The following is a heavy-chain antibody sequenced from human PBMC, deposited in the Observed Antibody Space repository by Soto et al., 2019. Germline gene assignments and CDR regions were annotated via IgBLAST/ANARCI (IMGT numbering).Heavy chain of an antibody. Sequence: GGSLRLSCAASGFTFSSYAMHWVRQAPGKGLEWVAVISYDGSNKYYADSVKGRFTISRDNSKNTLYLQMNSLRAEDTAVYYCAREGINYHVTIAFDIWGQGTMVTVSS. V-gene: IGHV3-30-3*01. CDR1: GFTFSSYA. D-gene: IGHD3-10*02. CDR2: ISYDGSNK. J-gene: IGHJ3*02. CDR3: AREGINYHVTIAFDI.